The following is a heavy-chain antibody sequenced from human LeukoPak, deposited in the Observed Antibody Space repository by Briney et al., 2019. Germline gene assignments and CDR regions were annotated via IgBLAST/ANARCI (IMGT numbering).Heavy chain of an antibody. CDR3: AKEPLHYKGVDY. V-gene: IGHV3-30*02. CDR2: IRYDGSNK. Sequence: PGGSLRLSCAASGFTFSSYVMHWVRQAPGKGLEWVAFIRYDGSNKYYADSVKGRFTISRDNSKNTLYLQMNSLRAEDTAVYYCAKEPLHYKGVDYWGQGTLVTVSS. CDR1: GFTFSSYV. J-gene: IGHJ4*02. D-gene: IGHD1-14*01.